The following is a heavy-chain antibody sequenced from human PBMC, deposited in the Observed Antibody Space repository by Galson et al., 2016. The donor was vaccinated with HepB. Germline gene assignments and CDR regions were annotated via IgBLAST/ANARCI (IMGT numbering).Heavy chain of an antibody. J-gene: IGHJ4*02. Sequence: SVKVSCMASGYTFTSYEINWVRQATGQGLEWMGWMNPNSDNTGYAQKFQGRVTMTRNTSISTAYMELSSLRSEDTAVYYCARTLSMGQGVELLYWGQGTLVTVSS. CDR1: GYTFTSYE. CDR3: ARTLSMGQGVELLY. D-gene: IGHD3-10*01. V-gene: IGHV1-8*01. CDR2: MNPNSDNT.